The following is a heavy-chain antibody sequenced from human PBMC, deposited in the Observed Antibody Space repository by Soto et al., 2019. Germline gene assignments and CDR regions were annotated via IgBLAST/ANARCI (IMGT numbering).Heavy chain of an antibody. CDR3: AREADPYYFDY. J-gene: IGHJ4*02. V-gene: IGHV4-30-2*01. CDR1: GGSISSGGYS. CDR2: IYHSGST. D-gene: IGHD6-13*01. Sequence: PSETLSLTCAVSGGSISSGGYSWSWIRQPPGKGLEWIGYIYHSGSTYYNPSLKSRVTISVDRSKNQFSLKLSSVTAADTAVYYCAREADPYYFDYWGQGTLVTVS.